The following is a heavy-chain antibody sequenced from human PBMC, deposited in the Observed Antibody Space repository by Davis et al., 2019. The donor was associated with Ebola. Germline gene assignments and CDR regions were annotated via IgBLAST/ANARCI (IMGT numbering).Heavy chain of an antibody. Sequence: GSLRLSCTVSGGSISSYYWSWIRQPPGKGLEWIGYIYYSGSTNYNPSLKSRVTISVDTSKNQFSLKLSSVTAADTAVYYCARVPYYYDSSGYYGLGAFDIWGQGTMVTVSS. V-gene: IGHV4-59*01. J-gene: IGHJ3*02. CDR3: ARVPYYYDSSGYYGLGAFDI. CDR1: GGSISSYY. CDR2: IYYSGST. D-gene: IGHD3-22*01.